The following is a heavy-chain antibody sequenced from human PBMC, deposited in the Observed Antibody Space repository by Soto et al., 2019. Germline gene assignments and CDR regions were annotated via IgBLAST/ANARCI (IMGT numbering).Heavy chain of an antibody. D-gene: IGHD5-12*01. CDR2: IFSHDEK. J-gene: IGHJ4*02. V-gene: IGHV2-26*01. Sequence: QVTLKESGPVLVKPTETLTLTCTVSGFSLRDARMAVSWIRQPPGKALEWLVHIFSHDEKSYSTSLKSRLTISKDTSKSQVALTMTNMDPVDTATYYCARIQGRDGSDIDYWGQGSLVTVSS. CDR1: GFSLRDARMA. CDR3: ARIQGRDGSDIDY.